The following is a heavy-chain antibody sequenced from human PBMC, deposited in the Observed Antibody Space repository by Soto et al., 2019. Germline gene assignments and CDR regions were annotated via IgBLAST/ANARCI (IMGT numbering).Heavy chain of an antibody. J-gene: IGHJ3*02. V-gene: IGHV4-30-4*01. CDR3: AREGIVVVPYAFDI. D-gene: IGHD3-22*01. CDR2: IYYSGST. CDR1: GGSISSGDYY. Sequence: SETLSLTCTVSGGSISSGDYYWSWIRQPPGKGLEWFGYIYYSGSTYYNPSLKSRVTISVDTSKNQFSLKLSSVTAADTAVYYCAREGIVVVPYAFDIWGQGTMVTVSS.